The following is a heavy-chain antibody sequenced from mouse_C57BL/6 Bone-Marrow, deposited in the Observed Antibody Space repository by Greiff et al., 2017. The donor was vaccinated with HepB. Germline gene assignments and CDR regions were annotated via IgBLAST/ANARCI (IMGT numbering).Heavy chain of an antibody. CDR3: ARYGYDYDDDY. CDR2: IRNKANGYTT. V-gene: IGHV7-3*01. Sequence: EVKLVESGGGLVQPGGSLSLSCAASGFTFTDYYMSWVRQPPGKALEWLGFIRNKANGYTTEYSASVKGRFTISRDNSQSILYRQMNALRAEDSATYYCARYGYDYDDDYWGQGTTLTVSS. CDR1: GFTFTDYY. D-gene: IGHD2-4*01. J-gene: IGHJ2*01.